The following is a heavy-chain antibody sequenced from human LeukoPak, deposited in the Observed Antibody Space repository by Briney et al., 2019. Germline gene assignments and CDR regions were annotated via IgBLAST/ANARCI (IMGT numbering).Heavy chain of an antibody. Sequence: SETLSLTCTVSGGSINIGGYYWSWIRQPPGKGLEWIGYIYHSGSTYYNPSLKSRVTISVDRSQNQFSLRLSSVTAADTAVYYCARDEDGYNSFDIWGQGTMVTVSS. D-gene: IGHD5-24*01. J-gene: IGHJ3*02. V-gene: IGHV4-30-2*01. CDR1: GGSINIGGYY. CDR2: IYHSGST. CDR3: ARDEDGYNSFDI.